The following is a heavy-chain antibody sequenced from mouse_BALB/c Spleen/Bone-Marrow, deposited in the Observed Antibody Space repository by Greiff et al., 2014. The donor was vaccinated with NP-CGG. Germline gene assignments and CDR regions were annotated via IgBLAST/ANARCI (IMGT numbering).Heavy chain of an antibody. V-gene: IGHV14-3*02. J-gene: IGHJ2*01. CDR2: IDPANGNT. D-gene: IGHD1-2*01. CDR1: GFNIKDTY. Sequence: LEESGAELVKPGASVKLSCKASGFNIKDTYMYWVKQRPEQGLEWIGRIDPANGNTKYDPKFQGKATITADTSSSTAYLQIISLTSEAASFYYCADCLYGYTSTFDFWGAGTTLTVSS. CDR3: ADCLYGYTSTFDF.